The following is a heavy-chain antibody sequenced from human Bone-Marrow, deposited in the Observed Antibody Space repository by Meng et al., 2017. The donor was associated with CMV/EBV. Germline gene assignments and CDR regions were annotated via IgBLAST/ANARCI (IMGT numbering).Heavy chain of an antibody. D-gene: IGHD6-6*01. Sequence: GESLKISCAASGFTFSSYAMHWVRQAPGKGLEWVAVISYDGSNKYYADSVKGRFTISRDNSKNTLYLQMNSLRAEDTAVYYCARTESSSPHFDYWGHGTLVTVSS. V-gene: IGHV3-30*04. CDR1: GFTFSSYA. J-gene: IGHJ4*01. CDR2: ISYDGSNK. CDR3: ARTESSSPHFDY.